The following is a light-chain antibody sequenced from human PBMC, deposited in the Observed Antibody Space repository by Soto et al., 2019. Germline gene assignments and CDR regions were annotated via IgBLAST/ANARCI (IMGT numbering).Light chain of an antibody. CDR1: QSVLYSSYNKSY. Sequence: DIALTQSPDSLTLSLGERATINCKSSQSVLYSSYNKSYLAWYQVKPGRPPNTLFSWASTREPDVPDRFSGTGSVTDFTLTISSLQAEDVAVSYYQQYYSTLFTFGPGTRLEIK. CDR3: QQYYSTLFT. CDR2: WAS. V-gene: IGKV4-1*01. J-gene: IGKJ5*01.